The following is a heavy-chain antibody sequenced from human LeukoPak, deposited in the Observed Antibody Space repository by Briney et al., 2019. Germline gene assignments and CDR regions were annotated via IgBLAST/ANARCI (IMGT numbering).Heavy chain of an antibody. CDR1: GGSFSGYY. D-gene: IGHD1-26*01. J-gene: IGHJ4*02. CDR3: ARARSGKWGFDY. Sequence: PSETLSLTCTVYGGSFSGYYWSWIRQPPGRGLEWIGEINHSGSINYNPSLKSRVTISVDTSKNQFSLKLSSVTAADTAVYYCARARSGKWGFDYWGQGTLATVSS. CDR2: INHSGSI. V-gene: IGHV4-34*01.